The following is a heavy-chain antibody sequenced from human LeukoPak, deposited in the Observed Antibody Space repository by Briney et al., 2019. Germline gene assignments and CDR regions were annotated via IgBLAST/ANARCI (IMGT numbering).Heavy chain of an antibody. J-gene: IGHJ4*02. Sequence: PSETLSLTCTVSGGSISSYYWSWIRQPAGKGLEWIGRIYTSGSTNYNPSLKSRVTMSVDTSKNQFSLKLSSVTAADTAVYYCARDGYYYDSSGCYYGDYFDYWGQGTLVTVSS. CDR1: GGSISSYY. CDR3: ARDGYYYDSSGCYYGDYFDY. CDR2: IYTSGST. V-gene: IGHV4-4*07. D-gene: IGHD3-22*01.